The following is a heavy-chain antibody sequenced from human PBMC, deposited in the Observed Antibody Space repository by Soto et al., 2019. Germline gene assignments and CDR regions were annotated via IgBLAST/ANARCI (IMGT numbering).Heavy chain of an antibody. Sequence: GASVKVSCKVSGYTLTELSMHWVRQAPGKGLEWMGGFDPEDGETIYAQKFQGRVTMTEDTSTDTAYMELSSLRSEDTAVYYCATFLGATFAFDIWGQGTMVTVSS. V-gene: IGHV1-24*01. J-gene: IGHJ3*02. D-gene: IGHD1-26*01. CDR1: GYTLTELS. CDR3: ATFLGATFAFDI. CDR2: FDPEDGET.